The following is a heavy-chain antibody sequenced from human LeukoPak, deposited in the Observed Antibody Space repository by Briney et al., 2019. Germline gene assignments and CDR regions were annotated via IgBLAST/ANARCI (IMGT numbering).Heavy chain of an antibody. CDR3: AREPETGTIDY. V-gene: IGHV4-59*12. Sequence: PSETLSLTCTVSGGSISSYYWSWIRQPPGKGLEWIGYIYYSGSTDYNPSLKSRVTISVDTSKNQFSLKLSSVTAADTAVYYCAREPETGTIDYWGQGTLVTVSS. J-gene: IGHJ4*02. CDR1: GGSISSYY. CDR2: IYYSGST. D-gene: IGHD1-1*01.